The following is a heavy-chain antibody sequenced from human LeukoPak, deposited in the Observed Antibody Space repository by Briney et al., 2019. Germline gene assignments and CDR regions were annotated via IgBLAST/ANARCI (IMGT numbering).Heavy chain of an antibody. CDR1: GFIVSSNY. CDR3: ARDTVRGSHPDSFHI. CDR2: IYSDSST. Sequence: GGSLRLSCAASGFIVSSNYMSWVRQAPEKGLEWVSVIYSDSSTDYADSVKGRFTISRDNSKNTLFLQMNSLRAEDTAVYYCARDTVRGSHPDSFHIWGQGTMVTVSS. V-gene: IGHV3-53*01. D-gene: IGHD3-10*01. J-gene: IGHJ3*02.